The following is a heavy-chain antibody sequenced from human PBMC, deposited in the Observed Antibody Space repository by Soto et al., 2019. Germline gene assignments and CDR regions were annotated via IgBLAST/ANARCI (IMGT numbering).Heavy chain of an antibody. CDR1: GFTFSSYA. Sequence: VQLLESGGGLVQPGGSLRLSCAASGFTFSSYAMSWVRQAPGKGLEWVSAISGSGGSTYYTDSVKGRFTISRDNSKNTLYLQMNSLRAEDTAVYYCAKGPDYGDYFFDYWGQGTLVTVSS. CDR3: AKGPDYGDYFFDY. CDR2: ISGSGGST. D-gene: IGHD4-17*01. J-gene: IGHJ4*02. V-gene: IGHV3-23*01.